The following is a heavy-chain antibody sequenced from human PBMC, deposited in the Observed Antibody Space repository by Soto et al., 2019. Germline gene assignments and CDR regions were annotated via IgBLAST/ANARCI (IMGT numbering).Heavy chain of an antibody. D-gene: IGHD2-15*01. J-gene: IGHJ4*02. CDR3: AIRGICYNPFDY. Sequence: PGESLKISCEGSGYTFSSYSIGWVRQMPGKGLEWMGIIYPDDSDTRYSPSFRGQVTISVDKTISRAYLQWGSLKASHSAMYFCAIRGICYNPFDYWGRGTLVTVSS. CDR1: GYTFSSYS. V-gene: IGHV5-51*01. CDR2: IYPDDSDT.